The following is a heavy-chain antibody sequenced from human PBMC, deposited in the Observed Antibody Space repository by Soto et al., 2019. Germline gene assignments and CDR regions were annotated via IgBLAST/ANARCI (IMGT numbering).Heavy chain of an antibody. Sequence: GAAVKVSCKASGGTFSSYAISWVRQAPGQGLEWMGGIIPIFGTANYAQKFQGRVTITADESTSTAYMELSSLRSEDTAVYYCARDLLEATSGYSYGPLDYWGQGTLVTSPQ. CDR2: IIPIFGTA. V-gene: IGHV1-69*01. D-gene: IGHD5-18*01. J-gene: IGHJ4*02. CDR3: ARDLLEATSGYSYGPLDY. CDR1: GGTFSSYA.